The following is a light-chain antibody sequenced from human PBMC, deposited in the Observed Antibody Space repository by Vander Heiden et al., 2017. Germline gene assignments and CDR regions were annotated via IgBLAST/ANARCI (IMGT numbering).Light chain of an antibody. CDR3: QQDNNCPPT. CDR1: QSVSSN. CDR2: GAS. V-gene: IGKV3-15*01. J-gene: IGKJ1*01. Sequence: EIVMTQSTATLSVSPGERATLSCRASQSVSSNLAWYQQKPGQAPRLLIYGASTRATGIPARFSGSGSGTEFTLTISSLQSEDFAVYYCQQDNNCPPTFGQGTKVEIK.